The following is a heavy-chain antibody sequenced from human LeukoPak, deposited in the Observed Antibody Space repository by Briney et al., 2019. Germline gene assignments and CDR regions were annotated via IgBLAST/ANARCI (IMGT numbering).Heavy chain of an antibody. V-gene: IGHV3-11*04. D-gene: IGHD3-10*01. CDR2: ISSSGSTI. CDR1: GFTFSDYY. CDR3: ARGRLWLGEFTDY. J-gene: IGHJ4*02. Sequence: GGSLRLSCAASGFTFSDYYMSWIRQAPGKGLEWVSYISSSGSTIYYADSVKGRFTISRDNSKNTLYLQMNSLRAEDTAVYYCARGRLWLGEFTDYWGQGTLVTVSS.